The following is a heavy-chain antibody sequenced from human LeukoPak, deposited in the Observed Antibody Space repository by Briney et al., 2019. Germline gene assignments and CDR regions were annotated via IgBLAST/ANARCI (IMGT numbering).Heavy chain of an antibody. CDR1: GYTFTGYY. CDR3: ARQDYYGSGRYGDFDY. CDR2: INPNSGGT. Sequence: ASVKVSCKASGYTFTGYYMHWVRQAPGQGLEWMGWINPNSGGTNYAQKFQGWVTMTRDTSISTAYMELSRLRSDDTAVYYCARQDYYGSGRYGDFDYWGQGSQVTI. D-gene: IGHD3-10*01. V-gene: IGHV1-2*04. J-gene: IGHJ4*02.